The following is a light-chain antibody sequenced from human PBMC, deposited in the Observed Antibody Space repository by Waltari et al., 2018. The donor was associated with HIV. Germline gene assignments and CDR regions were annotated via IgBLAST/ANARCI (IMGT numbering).Light chain of an antibody. CDR3: QQRGVWPLT. CDR2: DAS. Sequence: EIVVTQFPATLSLSPGERATLSCRVSQRVSIYFAWYRQKPGQAPRLLIYDASTSAAGIPTRFSGSGSETDFTLTISSLEPDDSAVYYCQQRGVWPLTFGQGTRLEIK. J-gene: IGKJ5*01. CDR1: QRVSIY. V-gene: IGKV3-11*01.